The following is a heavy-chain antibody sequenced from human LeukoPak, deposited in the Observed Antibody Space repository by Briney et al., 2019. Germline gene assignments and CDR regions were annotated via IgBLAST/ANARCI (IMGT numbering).Heavy chain of an antibody. CDR2: ISGDGGST. V-gene: IGHV3-43*02. D-gene: IGHD6-13*01. CDR1: GFTFEDYA. Sequence: PGGSLRLSCAASGFTFEDYAMHWVRQAPGKGLERVSLISGDGGSTYYADYVKGRFTISRDNSKNSLYLQMNSLRTEDTALYYCAKDTLSWSGYYGMDVWAKGPRSPSP. J-gene: IGHJ6*02. CDR3: AKDTLSWSGYYGMDV.